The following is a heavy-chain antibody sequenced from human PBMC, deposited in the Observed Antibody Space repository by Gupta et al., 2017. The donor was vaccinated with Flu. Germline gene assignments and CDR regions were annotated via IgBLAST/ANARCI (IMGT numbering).Heavy chain of an antibody. Sequence: VRQAPGKGLEWVAVIWYDGSKKYYADSVKGRFTISRDNSRNTLYVQMNSLRAEDTAVYYCARDANPVFLTGYYKSEYYFDYWGQGTLVTVSS. D-gene: IGHD3-9*01. CDR3: ARDANPVFLTGYYKSEYYFDY. CDR2: IWYDGSKK. V-gene: IGHV3-33*01. J-gene: IGHJ4*02.